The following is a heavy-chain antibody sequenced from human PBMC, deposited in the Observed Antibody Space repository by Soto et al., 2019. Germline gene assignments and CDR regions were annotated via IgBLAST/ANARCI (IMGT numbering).Heavy chain of an antibody. D-gene: IGHD6-6*01. Sequence: QVQLVQSGAEGKKPGSSVKVSCKASGGTFSSYAISWVRQAPGQGLEWMGGIIPIFGTANYAQKFQGRVTITADKSTSTAYMELSSLRSEDTAVYYCASCKTARRVYYYYGMDVWGQGTTVTVSS. CDR1: GGTFSSYA. CDR2: IIPIFGTA. V-gene: IGHV1-69*06. CDR3: ASCKTARRVYYYYGMDV. J-gene: IGHJ6*02.